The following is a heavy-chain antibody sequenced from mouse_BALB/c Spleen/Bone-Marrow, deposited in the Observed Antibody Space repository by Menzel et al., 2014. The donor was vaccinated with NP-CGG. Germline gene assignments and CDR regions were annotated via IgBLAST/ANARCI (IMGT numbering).Heavy chain of an antibody. J-gene: IGHJ2*01. Sequence: VQRVESGAELMKPGAPVKISCKATGYTFSSYWIEWVKQRPGHGLEWIGEILPGSGSTNYDEKFKGKATFTADTSSNTAYMQLSSLTSEDSAVYYCARYYRYDYWGQGTTLTVSS. V-gene: IGHV1-9*01. CDR3: ARYYRYDY. D-gene: IGHD2-14*01. CDR1: GYTFSSYW. CDR2: ILPGSGST.